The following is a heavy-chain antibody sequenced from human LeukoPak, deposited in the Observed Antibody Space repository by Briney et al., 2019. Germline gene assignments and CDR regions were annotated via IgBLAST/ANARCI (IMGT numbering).Heavy chain of an antibody. J-gene: IGHJ5*02. V-gene: IGHV3-11*06. Sequence: GGSLRLSCVASGFTFSDYYMSWIRQAPGKGLEWVSYISSSSDYTNYADSGRGRFTISRDNAKNSLYLQMNSLRAEDTAVYYCARPPYSSSWDPGWFDPWGQGTLITVSS. D-gene: IGHD6-13*01. CDR1: GFTFSDYY. CDR3: ARPPYSSSWDPGWFDP. CDR2: ISSSSDYT.